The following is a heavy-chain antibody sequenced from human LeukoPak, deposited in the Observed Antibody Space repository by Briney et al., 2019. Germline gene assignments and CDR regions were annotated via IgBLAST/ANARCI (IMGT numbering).Heavy chain of an antibody. V-gene: IGHV4-4*07. CDR3: ARENSGSYREFDY. Sequence: SETLSLTCTVSGGSISSYYWSWIRQPAGKGLEWIGRIYTSGSTNYNGSLKSRVSMSVDTSKNQFSLKLSSVTAADTAVFYCARENSGSYREFDYWGQGTLVTVSS. D-gene: IGHD1-26*01. J-gene: IGHJ4*02. CDR1: GGSISSYY. CDR2: IYTSGST.